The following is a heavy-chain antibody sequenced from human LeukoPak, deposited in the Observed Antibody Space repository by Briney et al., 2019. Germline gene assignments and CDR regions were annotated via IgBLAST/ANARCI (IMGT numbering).Heavy chain of an antibody. D-gene: IGHD6-19*01. J-gene: IGHJ3*02. CDR2: IKYDGSEK. CDR3: ASVAGSFAFDI. CDR1: GFTFSSNW. V-gene: IGHV3-7*01. Sequence: GGSLRLSCAASGFTFSSNWMTWVRQAPGKGLEWVANIKYDGSEKYYVDSVKGRFTISRDISKNTLYLQMNSLRAEDTAVYYCASVAGSFAFDIWGQGTMVTVSS.